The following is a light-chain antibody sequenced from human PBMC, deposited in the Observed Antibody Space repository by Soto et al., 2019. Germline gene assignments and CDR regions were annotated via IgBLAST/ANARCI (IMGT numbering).Light chain of an antibody. J-gene: IGKJ1*01. Sequence: ESVLPNSKGTLSFAPLSIAQLSCLSSQTISSNYFAWYQQKPGQDPRLLIYGISTRATGIPDRFSGSGSGTDFTLTISRLEPEDFAVYYCEKYGSSPRTFGKGTKVDIK. CDR2: GIS. CDR3: EKYGSSPRT. V-gene: IGKV3-20*01. CDR1: QTISSNY.